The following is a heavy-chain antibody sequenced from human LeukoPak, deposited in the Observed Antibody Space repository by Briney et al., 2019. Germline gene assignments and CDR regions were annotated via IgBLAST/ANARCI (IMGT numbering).Heavy chain of an antibody. D-gene: IGHD3-10*01. V-gene: IGHV3-23*01. Sequence: GGSLSLSCAASGFTFRSNSMSWVRQAPGKGLEWVSAITGTGENTYYADFVKGRFTISRDNPNNTLYLQMNSLRAEDTAVYYCAKIGGYFDYWGQGTLVTVSS. J-gene: IGHJ4*02. CDR3: AKIGGYFDY. CDR2: ITGTGENT. CDR1: GFTFRSNS.